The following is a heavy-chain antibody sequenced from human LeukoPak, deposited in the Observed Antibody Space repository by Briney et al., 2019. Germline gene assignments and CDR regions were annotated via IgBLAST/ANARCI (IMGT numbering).Heavy chain of an antibody. CDR2: ISAYNGST. CDR1: GYTSTSYG. Sequence: ASVKVSCKASGYTSTSYGISWVRQAPGQGLEWMGWISAYNGSTNYAQKLQGRVTMTTDTSTSTAYMELRSLRSDDTAVYYCARDVEFLYYFDYWGQGTLVTVSS. CDR3: ARDVEFLYYFDY. J-gene: IGHJ4*02. V-gene: IGHV1-18*01. D-gene: IGHD5-24*01.